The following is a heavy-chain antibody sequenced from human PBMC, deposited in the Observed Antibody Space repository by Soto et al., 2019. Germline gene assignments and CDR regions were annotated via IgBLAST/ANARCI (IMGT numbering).Heavy chain of an antibody. CDR1: GFTFGDYA. Sequence: PGGSLRLSCTAPGFTFGDYAMSWFRQAPGKGLEWVGFIRSKAYGGTTEYAASVKGRFTISRDDSKSIAYLQMNSLKTEDTAVYYCTRAIDWYEKSDGMDVWGQGTTVTVSS. V-gene: IGHV3-49*03. D-gene: IGHD3-9*01. J-gene: IGHJ6*02. CDR3: TRAIDWYEKSDGMDV. CDR2: IRSKAYGGTT.